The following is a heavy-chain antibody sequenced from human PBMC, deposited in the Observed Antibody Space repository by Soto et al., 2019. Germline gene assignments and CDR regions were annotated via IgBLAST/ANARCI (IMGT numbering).Heavy chain of an antibody. CDR1: GGTFSSYA. CDR3: ARESGSYYGPWDY. J-gene: IGHJ4*02. V-gene: IGHV1-69*13. Sequence: SVKVSCKASGGTFSSYAISWVRQAPGQGLEWMGEIIPIFGTANYAQKFQGRVTITADESTSTAYMELSSLRSEDTAVYYCARESGSYYGPWDYWGQGTLVTVSS. CDR2: IIPIFGTA. D-gene: IGHD1-26*01.